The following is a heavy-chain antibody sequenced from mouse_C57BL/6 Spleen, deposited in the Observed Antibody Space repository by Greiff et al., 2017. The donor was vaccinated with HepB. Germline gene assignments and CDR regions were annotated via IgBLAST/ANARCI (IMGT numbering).Heavy chain of an antibody. J-gene: IGHJ3*01. CDR3: ARISRYPF. CDR1: GYAFSSSW. D-gene: IGHD1-1*01. CDR2: IYPGDGDT. Sequence: VQLQQSGPELVKPGASVKISCKASGYAFSSSWMNWVKQRPGKGLEWIGRIYPGDGDTNYNGKFKGKATLTADKSSSTAYMQLSSLTSEDSAVYFCARISRYPFWGQGTLVTVSA. V-gene: IGHV1-82*01.